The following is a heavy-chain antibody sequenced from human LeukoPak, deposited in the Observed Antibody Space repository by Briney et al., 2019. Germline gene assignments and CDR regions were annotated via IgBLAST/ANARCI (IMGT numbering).Heavy chain of an antibody. Sequence: PGGSLRLSCAASGFTVSSTYMSWVRQSPGKGLEWVSVVYKDGKMFYIDSVKGRFAISRDTSKSTVYLQMNNLRAEDTAVYYCASRHCSGGDCYFAGADPFDHWGQGTLVTVSS. CDR2: VYKDGKM. D-gene: IGHD2-21*01. CDR1: GFTVSSTY. CDR3: ASRHCSGGDCYFAGADPFDH. J-gene: IGHJ4*02. V-gene: IGHV3-53*01.